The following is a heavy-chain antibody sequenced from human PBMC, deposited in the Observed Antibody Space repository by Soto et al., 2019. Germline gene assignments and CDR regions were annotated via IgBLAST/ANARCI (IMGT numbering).Heavy chain of an antibody. CDR3: AKDTAKKRWLQSSLGY. V-gene: IGHV3-43*01. CDR1: GFTFDDYT. CDR2: ISWDGGST. D-gene: IGHD5-12*01. Sequence: EVQLVESGGVVVQPGGSLRLSCAASGFTFDDYTMHWVRQAPGKGLEWVSLISWDGGSTYYADSVKGRFTISRDNSKNSLYLQMNSLRTEDTALYYCAKDTAKKRWLQSSLGYWGQGTLVTVSS. J-gene: IGHJ4*02.